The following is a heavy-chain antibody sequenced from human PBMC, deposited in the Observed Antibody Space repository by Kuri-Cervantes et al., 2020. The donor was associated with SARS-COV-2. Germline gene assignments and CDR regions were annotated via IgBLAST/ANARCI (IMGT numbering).Heavy chain of an antibody. CDR2: INHSGST. CDR1: GGSFSGYY. J-gene: IGHJ6*03. V-gene: IGHV4-34*01. Sequence: SQTLSLTCAVYGGSFSGYYWSWIRQPPGKGLEWIGEINHSGSTNYNPSLKSRVTISVDTSKNQFSLKLSSVTAADMAVYYCARGFGSSSWKTRYYYYMDVWGQGTTVTVSS. CDR3: ARGFGSSSWKTRYYYYMDV. D-gene: IGHD6-13*01.